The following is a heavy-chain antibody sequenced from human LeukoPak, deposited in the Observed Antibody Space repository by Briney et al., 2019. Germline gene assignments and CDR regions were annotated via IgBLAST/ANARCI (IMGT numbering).Heavy chain of an antibody. CDR1: GYTFTSYY. Sequence: ASVKVSCKASGYTFTSYYMHWVRQAPGQGLEWMGIINPSGGSTTYAQKFQGRVTMTRDTSTSTVHMELSSLRFEDTAVYYCARDRYYDSRAGPFDYWGQGTLVTVSS. D-gene: IGHD3-22*01. CDR3: ARDRYYDSRAGPFDY. J-gene: IGHJ4*02. V-gene: IGHV1-46*01. CDR2: INPSGGST.